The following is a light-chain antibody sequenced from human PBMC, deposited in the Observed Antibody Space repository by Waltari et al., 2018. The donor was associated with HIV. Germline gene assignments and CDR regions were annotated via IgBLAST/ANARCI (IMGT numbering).Light chain of an antibody. Sequence: EIVLTQSPGTRSLSPGDRATLSCRASQSVPKNFLAWYQHKRGQPPRLLIYGASTRATDTPVRFSGSGSGTDFTLTISRLEPEDFAVYYCQHYGNSLTWTFGQGTKMEIK. CDR1: QSVPKNF. V-gene: IGKV3-20*01. CDR2: GAS. CDR3: QHYGNSLTWT. J-gene: IGKJ1*01.